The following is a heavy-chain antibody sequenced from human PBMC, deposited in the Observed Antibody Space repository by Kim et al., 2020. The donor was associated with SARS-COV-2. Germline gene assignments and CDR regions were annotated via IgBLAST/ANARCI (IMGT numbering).Heavy chain of an antibody. CDR3: TSFTVTTATLGY. J-gene: IGHJ4*02. CDR1: GFTFSGSA. Sequence: GGSLRLSCAASGFTFSGSAMHWVRQASGKGLEWVGRIRSKANSYATAYAASVKGRFTISRDDSKNTAYLQMNSLKTEDTAVYYCTSFTVTTATLGYWGQGTLVTVSS. CDR2: IRSKANSYAT. V-gene: IGHV3-73*01. D-gene: IGHD4-17*01.